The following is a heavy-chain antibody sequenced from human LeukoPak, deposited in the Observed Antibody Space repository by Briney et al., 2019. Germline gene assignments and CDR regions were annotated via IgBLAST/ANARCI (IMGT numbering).Heavy chain of an antibody. CDR1: GGSFSGYY. D-gene: IGHD3-22*01. CDR3: ARFYYDSSGYYYIPGDY. J-gene: IGHJ4*02. CDR2: INHSGST. Sequence: SETLSLTCAVYGGSFSGYYWSWIRQPPGKGLEWIGEINHSGSTNYNPSLKSRVTISVDTSKNQFSLKLSSVTAADTAVYYCARFYYDSSGYYYIPGDYWGQGTLVTVSS. V-gene: IGHV4-34*01.